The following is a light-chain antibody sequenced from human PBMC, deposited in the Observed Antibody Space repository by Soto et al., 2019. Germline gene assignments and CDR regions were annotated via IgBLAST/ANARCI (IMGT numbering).Light chain of an antibody. J-gene: IGKJ1*01. CDR3: QQRSNWPRT. CDR1: QSVSRY. V-gene: IGKV3-11*01. Sequence: EIVLTQSPGTLSLSPGERATLSCRASQSVSRYLAWYQQKPGQAPRLLIYDASNRATGIPARFSGSGSGTDFTLTISSLEAEDFAVYYCQQRSNWPRTCGQGTKV. CDR2: DAS.